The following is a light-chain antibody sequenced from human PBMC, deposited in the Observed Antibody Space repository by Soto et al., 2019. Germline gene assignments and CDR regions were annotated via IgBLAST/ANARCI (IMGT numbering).Light chain of an antibody. CDR1: QSVSSSY. Sequence: IVLTQSPGTLSLSPGERATLSCRASQSVSSSYLAWYQQKPGQAPSLLIYGASRRATGIPDRFSGSGSGTDFTLTISRLEPEDFAVYYCQQNDSSPITFGQGTRLEIK. V-gene: IGKV3-20*01. CDR2: GAS. J-gene: IGKJ5*01. CDR3: QQNDSSPIT.